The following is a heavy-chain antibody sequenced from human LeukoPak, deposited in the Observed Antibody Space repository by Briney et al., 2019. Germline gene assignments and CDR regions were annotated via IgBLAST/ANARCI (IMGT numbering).Heavy chain of an antibody. Sequence: GASVKVSCKVSGYTLTELSMHWVRQAPGKGLEWMGGFDPEDGETIYAQKFQGRVTTTEDTSTDTAYMELSSLRSEDTAVYYCATQIFVGATLFDYWGQGTLVTVSS. CDR3: ATQIFVGATLFDY. J-gene: IGHJ4*02. D-gene: IGHD1-26*01. CDR2: FDPEDGET. CDR1: GYTLTELS. V-gene: IGHV1-24*01.